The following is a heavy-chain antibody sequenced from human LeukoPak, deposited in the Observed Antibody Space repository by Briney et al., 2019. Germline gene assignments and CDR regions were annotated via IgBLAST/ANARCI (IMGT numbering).Heavy chain of an antibody. V-gene: IGHV3-23*01. J-gene: IGHJ3*01. Sequence: GSLRIFLSSSGIHFSSHAKSWVRQGSGKGIKWVPNISGSGADTYYADSVKGRFTISRDNSKNTLYLQMNSLRAEDTAVYHCAKEANYYVSGSYFSLWGQGTKVTVSS. CDR2: ISGSGADT. D-gene: IGHD3-10*01. CDR1: IHFSSHA. CDR3: AKEANYYVSGSYFSL.